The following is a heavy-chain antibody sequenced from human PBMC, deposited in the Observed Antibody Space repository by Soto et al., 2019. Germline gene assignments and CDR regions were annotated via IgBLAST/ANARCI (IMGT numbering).Heavy chain of an antibody. Sequence: QVQLVESGGGLVKPGGSLRLSCAASGFSFSDYYMSWIRQAPGKGLEWVSYISSSGSYTNYADSVEGRFTISRDNAKNSLYLLMNSLRAEDTAVYYCARDQRYISGWYTYWVQGTLVTVSS. CDR2: ISSSGSYT. J-gene: IGHJ4*02. CDR1: GFSFSDYY. CDR3: ARDQRYISGWYTY. V-gene: IGHV3-11*05. D-gene: IGHD6-19*01.